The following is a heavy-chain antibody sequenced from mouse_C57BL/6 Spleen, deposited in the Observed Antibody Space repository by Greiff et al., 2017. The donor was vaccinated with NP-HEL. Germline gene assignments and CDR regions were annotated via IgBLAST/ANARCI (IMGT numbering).Heavy chain of an antibody. J-gene: IGHJ1*03. V-gene: IGHV3-6*01. CDR1: GYSITSGYY. CDR2: ISYDGSN. D-gene: IGHD4-1*01. Sequence: DVKLQESGPGLVKPSQSLSLTCSVTGYSITSGYYWNWIRQFPGNKLEWMGYISYDGSNNYNPSLKNRISITRDTSKNQFFLKLNSETTEDTATYYCARDSNWDWYFDVWGTGTTVTVSS. CDR3: ARDSNWDWYFDV.